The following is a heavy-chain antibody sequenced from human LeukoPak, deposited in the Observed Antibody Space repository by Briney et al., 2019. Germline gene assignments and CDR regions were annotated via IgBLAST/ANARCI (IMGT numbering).Heavy chain of an antibody. CDR2: ISSSSSYI. CDR1: GFTFSSYS. D-gene: IGHD3-3*01. V-gene: IGHV3-21*01. Sequence: GGSLRLSCAASGFTFSSYSMNWVRQAPGKGLEWVSSISSSSSYIYYADSVKGRFTISRDNAKNSLYLHMNSLRAEDTAVYYCARHRGVVPFDYWGQGTLVTVSS. CDR3: ARHRGVVPFDY. J-gene: IGHJ4*02.